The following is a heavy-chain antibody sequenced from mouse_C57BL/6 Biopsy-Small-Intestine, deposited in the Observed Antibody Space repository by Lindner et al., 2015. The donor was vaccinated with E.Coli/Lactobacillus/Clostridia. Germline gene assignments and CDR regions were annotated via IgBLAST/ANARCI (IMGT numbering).Heavy chain of an antibody. J-gene: IGHJ1*01. Sequence: SVKVSCKASGYTFTSYGISWVRQAPGQGLEWMGWISAYNGNTNYAQKLRGRVTMTTDTSTSTAYMELRSLRSDDTAVYHCARDSSSWYYYYYGMDVWGQGTTVTVSS. V-gene: IGHV1-81*01. D-gene: IGHD1-1*01. CDR1: GYTFTSYG. CDR2: ISAYNGNT. CDR3: ARDSSSWYYYYYGMDV.